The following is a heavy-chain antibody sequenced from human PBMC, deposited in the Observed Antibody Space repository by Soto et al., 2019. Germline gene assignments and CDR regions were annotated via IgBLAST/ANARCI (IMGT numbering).Heavy chain of an antibody. D-gene: IGHD1-26*01. Sequence: QVQLVQSGAEVKKPGASVKVSCKASGYTFTSYDINWVRQATGQGLEWMGWMNPNSGNTGYAQKFQGRVTMTRNTSLSTADMEMGSLRSDDTAVYYCASWTGEVGATEAFDYGGQGTLLTVSS. CDR1: GYTFTSYD. J-gene: IGHJ4*02. CDR3: ASWTGEVGATEAFDY. V-gene: IGHV1-8*01. CDR2: MNPNSGNT.